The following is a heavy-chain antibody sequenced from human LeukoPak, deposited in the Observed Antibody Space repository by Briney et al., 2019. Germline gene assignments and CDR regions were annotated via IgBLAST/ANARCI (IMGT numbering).Heavy chain of an antibody. V-gene: IGHV3-7*01. CDR1: GFPFSRYW. J-gene: IGHJ4*02. D-gene: IGHD4-17*01. CDR2: IKQDGSEK. CDR3: ARDATVTPPFDY. Sequence: GGALRLSCAASGFPFSRYWMSSVRHAPGKGLEWVANIKQDGSEKYYVDSVKGRFTISRDNAKNSLYLQMNSLRAEDTAVYYCARDATVTPPFDYWGQGNLVTVSS.